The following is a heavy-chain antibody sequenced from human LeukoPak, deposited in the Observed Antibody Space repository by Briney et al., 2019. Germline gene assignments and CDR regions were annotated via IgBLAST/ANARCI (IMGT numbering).Heavy chain of an antibody. CDR1: GGSISSYY. Sequence: SETLSLTCTVSGGSISSYYWSWIGQPAGKGLEWIWRIYTSGSTNYNPSLKSRVTMSVDTSKNQFSLKLSSVTAADTAVYYCATQGSGSWDYFDYWGQGTLVTVSS. V-gene: IGHV4-4*07. CDR2: IYTSGST. D-gene: IGHD1-26*01. CDR3: ATQGSGSWDYFDY. J-gene: IGHJ4*02.